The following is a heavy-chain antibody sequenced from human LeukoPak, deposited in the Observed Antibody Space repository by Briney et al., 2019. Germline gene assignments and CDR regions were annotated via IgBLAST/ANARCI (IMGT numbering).Heavy chain of an antibody. CDR1: GGTFSSYA. V-gene: IGHV1-69*05. J-gene: IGHJ4*02. CDR3: ASEAWGYYDSSGYFDY. D-gene: IGHD3-22*01. CDR2: ILPIFGTA. Sequence: ASVKVSCKASGGTFSSYAISWVRQAPGQGLEWMGRILPIFGTANYAQKFQGRVTITTDESTSTAYIELSSLRSEDTAVYYCASEAWGYYDSSGYFDYWGQGTLVTVSS.